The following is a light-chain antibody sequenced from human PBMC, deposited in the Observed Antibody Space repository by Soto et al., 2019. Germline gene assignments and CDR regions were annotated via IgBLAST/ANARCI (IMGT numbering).Light chain of an antibody. Sequence: QSALTQPASVSGSAGQSITISCSGTIRGVGAYNLVSWYQQHPGTAPKLIIYEVRSRPSGISSRFSGSRSGNTASLTISWLQSEDGGGYYSSEYTARSPVAFGVGTELTVL. V-gene: IGLV2-14*01. CDR3: SEYTARSPVA. J-gene: IGLJ3*02. CDR2: EVR. CDR1: IRGVGAYNL.